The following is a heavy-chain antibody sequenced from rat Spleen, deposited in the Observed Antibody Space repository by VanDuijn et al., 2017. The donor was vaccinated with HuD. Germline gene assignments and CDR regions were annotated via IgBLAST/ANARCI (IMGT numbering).Heavy chain of an antibody. J-gene: IGHJ3*01. Sequence: EVQLVESGGGLVQPGRSMKLSCAASGFTFSNYDMAWVRQAPTKGLEWVASISYDGSSTYYRDSVKGRFTISRDNAKSTLYLQMDSLRSEDTATYYCTTTEGIVGNWFAYWGQGTLVTVSS. CDR2: ISYDGSST. CDR3: TTTEGIVGNWFAY. D-gene: IGHD1-11*01. V-gene: IGHV5-20*01. CDR1: GFTFSNYD.